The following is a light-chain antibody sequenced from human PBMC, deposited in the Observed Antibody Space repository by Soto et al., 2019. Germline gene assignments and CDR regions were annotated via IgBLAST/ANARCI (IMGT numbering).Light chain of an antibody. V-gene: IGKV1-16*01. J-gene: IGKJ1*01. CDR3: QQYHNYPAS. CDR1: QGISSF. CDR2: DAS. Sequence: DIQMTQSPSSLSASVGDRVTITCRASQGISSFLAWFQQKPGKAPKSLIYDASTLQSGVSSRFSGSGSDTHFTLTISSLQPEDFATYYCQQYHNYPASFGQGTKVEIK.